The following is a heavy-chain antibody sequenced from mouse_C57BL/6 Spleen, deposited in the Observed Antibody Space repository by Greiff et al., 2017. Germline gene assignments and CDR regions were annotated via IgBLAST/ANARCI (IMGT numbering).Heavy chain of an antibody. J-gene: IGHJ2*01. Sequence: VQLQQPGAELVRPGSSVKMSCKASGYTFTSYWITWVKQRPGQGLEWIGDFYPGSGSTNYNEKFKSKATLTVDTSSSTAYTQLSSLTSEDSAVYYCARYSNYVFDYWGQGTTLTVSS. CDR2: FYPGSGST. CDR3: ARYSNYVFDY. D-gene: IGHD2-5*01. V-gene: IGHV1-55*01. CDR1: GYTFTSYW.